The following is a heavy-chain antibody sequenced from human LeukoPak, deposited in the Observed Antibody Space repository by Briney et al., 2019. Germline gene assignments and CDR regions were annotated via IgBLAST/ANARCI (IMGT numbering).Heavy chain of an antibody. J-gene: IGHJ5*02. CDR2: ISGSSSYI. Sequence: GGSLRLSCAASGFTFSSYSMNWIRQAPGKGLEWVSSISGSSSYIYYADSVKGRFTISRDNAKNSLYLQMNSLRAEDTAVYYCARDQSSVAGATYNWFDPWGQGTLVTVSS. CDR3: ARDQSSVAGATYNWFDP. CDR1: GFTFSSYS. D-gene: IGHD6-19*01. V-gene: IGHV3-21*01.